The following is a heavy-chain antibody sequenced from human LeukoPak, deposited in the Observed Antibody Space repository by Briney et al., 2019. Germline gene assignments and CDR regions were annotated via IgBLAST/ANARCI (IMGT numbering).Heavy chain of an antibody. CDR3: ARISGSYVFDY. J-gene: IGHJ4*02. CDR1: GFTFSKYA. V-gene: IGHV3-11*03. Sequence: GGSLRLSCVASGFTFSKYAMTWVRQAPGKGLEWVSYISSSTYTNYADSVKGRFTISRDNAKNSMYLQMNSLRAEDTAVYYCARISGSYVFDYWGQGTLVTVSS. CDR2: ISSSTYT. D-gene: IGHD1-26*01.